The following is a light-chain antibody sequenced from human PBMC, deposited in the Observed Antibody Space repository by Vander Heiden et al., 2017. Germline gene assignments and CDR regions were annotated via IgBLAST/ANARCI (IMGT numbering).Light chain of an antibody. CDR2: EVY. CDR3: SSYSSRSPYV. Sequence: QSALAQPASVSGSPGQSITISCTGTSSDIGAFRYVSWYQQYAGKAPKLIISEVYNRPAGISVRFSGSKFGNTASLTISGLQSEDAADYYCSSYSSRSPYVFGTGTKVSV. V-gene: IGLV2-14*01. J-gene: IGLJ1*01. CDR1: SSDIGAFRY.